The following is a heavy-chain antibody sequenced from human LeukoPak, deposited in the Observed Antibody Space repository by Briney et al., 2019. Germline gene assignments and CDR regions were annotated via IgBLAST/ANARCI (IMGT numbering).Heavy chain of an antibody. Sequence: ASVKVSCKASGYTFTGYYMHWVRQAPGQGLEWMGWINPNSGGANYAQKFQGRVTMTRDTSISTAYMELSRLRSDDTAVYYCALAPLYYYDSSGLDAFDIWGQGTMVTVSS. D-gene: IGHD3-22*01. V-gene: IGHV1-2*02. CDR2: INPNSGGA. J-gene: IGHJ3*02. CDR3: ALAPLYYYDSSGLDAFDI. CDR1: GYTFTGYY.